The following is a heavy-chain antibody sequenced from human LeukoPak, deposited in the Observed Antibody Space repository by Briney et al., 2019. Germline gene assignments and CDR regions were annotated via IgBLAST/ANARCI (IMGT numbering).Heavy chain of an antibody. D-gene: IGHD4-11*01. CDR3: ARGNSNYGYVFDI. CDR2: ISSSSSYI. V-gene: IGHV3-21*01. CDR1: GFTFSSYE. J-gene: IGHJ3*02. Sequence: GGSLRLSCAASGFTFSSYEMNWVRQAPGKGLEWVSSISSSSSYIYYADSVKGRFTISRDNARNSLYLEMNSLRAEDTAVYYCARGNSNYGYVFDIWGQGTMVTVSS.